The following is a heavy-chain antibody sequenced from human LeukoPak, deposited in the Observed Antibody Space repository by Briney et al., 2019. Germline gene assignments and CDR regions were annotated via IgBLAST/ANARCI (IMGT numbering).Heavy chain of an antibody. CDR3: AKDNPAAGTFDY. Sequence: GGSLRLSCAASGFTFSSYGMHWVRQAPGEGLEWVAFIRYDGSNKYYADSVKGRFTISRDNSKNTLYLQMNSLRAEDTAVYYCAKDNPAAGTFDYWGQGTLVTVSS. CDR1: GFTFSSYG. V-gene: IGHV3-30*02. CDR2: IRYDGSNK. J-gene: IGHJ4*02. D-gene: IGHD6-13*01.